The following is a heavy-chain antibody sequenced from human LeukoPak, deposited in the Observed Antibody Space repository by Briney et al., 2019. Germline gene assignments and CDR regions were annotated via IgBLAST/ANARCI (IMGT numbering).Heavy chain of an antibody. CDR1: GDSVSSNSAT. CDR3: ARGLDTAIAY. J-gene: IGHJ4*02. Sequence: SQTLSLTSAISGDSVSSNSATWNWIRQSPSRGLEWLGRTYYKSKWQSDYAVSVKSRIILNPDTSKNQFSLQLNSVTPEDTAVYFCARGLDTAIAYWGQGTLVTVSS. V-gene: IGHV6-1*01. D-gene: IGHD5-18*01. CDR2: TYYKSKWQS.